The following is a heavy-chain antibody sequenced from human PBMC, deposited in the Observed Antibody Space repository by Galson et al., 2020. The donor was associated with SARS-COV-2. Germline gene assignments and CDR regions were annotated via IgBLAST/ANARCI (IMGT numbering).Heavy chain of an antibody. CDR1: GGSISSYY. CDR3: ARDIAAAGTGFDQ. D-gene: IGHD6-13*01. Sequence: ASETLSLTCTVSGGSISSYYWSWIRQPPGTGLEWIGYIYYSGRTSQNPSLKSRVTVSVDTSKNQFSLKLSSVTAADTAVYYCARDIAAAGTGFDQWGQGTLVTVSS. CDR2: IYYSGRT. J-gene: IGHJ4*02. V-gene: IGHV4-59*01.